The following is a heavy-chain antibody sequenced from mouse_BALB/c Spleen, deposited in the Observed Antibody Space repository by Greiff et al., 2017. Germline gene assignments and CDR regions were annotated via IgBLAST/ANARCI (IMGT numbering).Heavy chain of an antibody. Sequence: EVKLVESGGGLVQPGGSRKLSCAASGFTFSSFGMHWVRQAPEKGLEWVAYISSGSSTIYYEDTVKGRFTISRDNPKNTLFLQLTSLRSEDTAMYYCARFGGYYPYWYFDVWGAGTTVTVSS. CDR3: ARFGGYYPYWYFDV. V-gene: IGHV5-17*02. CDR2: ISSGSSTI. CDR1: GFTFSSFG. J-gene: IGHJ1*01. D-gene: IGHD2-3*01.